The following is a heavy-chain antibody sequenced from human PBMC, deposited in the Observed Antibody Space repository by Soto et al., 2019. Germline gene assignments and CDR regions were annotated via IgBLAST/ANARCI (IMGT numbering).Heavy chain of an antibody. CDR1: GYTFTSYD. V-gene: IGHV1-18*01. J-gene: IGHJ4*02. CDR3: ARDAAIGMNDY. D-gene: IGHD1-20*01. CDR2: ISAYNGNT. Sequence: GASVKVSCKASGYTFTSYDMHWVRQAPGQGLEWMGWISAYNGNTKYAQKLQGRVTMTTDTSTSTAYMELRSLRSDDTAVYYCARDAAIGMNDYWGQGTLVTVSS.